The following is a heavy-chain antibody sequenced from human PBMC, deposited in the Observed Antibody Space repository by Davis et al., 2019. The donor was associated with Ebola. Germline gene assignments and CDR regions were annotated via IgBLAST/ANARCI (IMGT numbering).Heavy chain of an antibody. J-gene: IGHJ5*02. Sequence: SETLSLTCAVSGGSISNKNFDWSWIRQPPGKGLEWIGEINHSGSTNYNPSLKSRVTISVDTSKNQFSLKLSSVTAADTAVYYCARRGYSYGYRAKFDPWGQGTLVTVSS. V-gene: IGHV4-34*01. D-gene: IGHD5-18*01. CDR1: GGSISNKNFD. CDR2: INHSGST. CDR3: ARRGYSYGYRAKFDP.